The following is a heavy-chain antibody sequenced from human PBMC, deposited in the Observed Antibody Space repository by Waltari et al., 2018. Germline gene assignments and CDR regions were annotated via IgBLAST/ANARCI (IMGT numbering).Heavy chain of an antibody. CDR3: VTEGGNSGAFDF. J-gene: IGHJ3*01. D-gene: IGHD7-27*01. CDR2: FDPEGARI. CDR1: GYTLLALS. V-gene: IGHV1-24*01. Sequence: QLQLVQSGAEVKTPGASVAVSCTVSGYTLLALSMHWVRQAPGKGLEGIGGFDPEGARIVYSQTFQGRVSLTEDTSTDTAYMVLSSLRVEDAAVYYCVTEGGNSGAFDFWGPGTMVTVFS.